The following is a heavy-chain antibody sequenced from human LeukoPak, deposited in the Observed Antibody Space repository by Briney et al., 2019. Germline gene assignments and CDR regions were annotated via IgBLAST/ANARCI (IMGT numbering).Heavy chain of an antibody. D-gene: IGHD6-19*01. CDR2: IIPIPGIA. Sequence: VASVKVSCKASGGTFSNYAINWVRQAPGQGLEWMGRIIPIPGIADYAQEFQDRVTIIADKSTSTAYMELSSLRSEDTAVYYCASSIAVASGAFDIWGQGTMITVSS. CDR3: ASSIAVASGAFDI. J-gene: IGHJ3*02. CDR1: GGTFSNYA. V-gene: IGHV1-69*04.